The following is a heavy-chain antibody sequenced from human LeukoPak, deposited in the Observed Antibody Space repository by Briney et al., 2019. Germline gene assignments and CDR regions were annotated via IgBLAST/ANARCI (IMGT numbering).Heavy chain of an antibody. CDR3: AKPYYDILTGYAAYYYYGMDV. D-gene: IGHD3-9*01. Sequence: PGGSLRLSCAASGFTFSSYAMSWVRQAPGKGLEWVSAISGSGGSTYYADSVKGRFTISRDNSKNTLYLQMNSLRAEDTAVYYCAKPYYDILTGYAAYYYYGMDVWGQGTTVTVSS. J-gene: IGHJ6*02. CDR1: GFTFSSYA. V-gene: IGHV3-23*01. CDR2: ISGSGGST.